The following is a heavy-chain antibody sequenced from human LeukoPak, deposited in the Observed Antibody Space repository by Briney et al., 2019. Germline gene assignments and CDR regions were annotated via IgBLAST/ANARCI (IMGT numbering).Heavy chain of an antibody. CDR2: ISYDGSNK. CDR3: ARAASPGSEPFDY. J-gene: IGHJ4*02. CDR1: GFTFSSYA. D-gene: IGHD1-14*01. V-gene: IGHV3-30*01. Sequence: GRSLRLSCAASGFTFSSYAMHWVRQAPGKGLEWVAVISYDGSNKYYADSVKGRFTISRDNSKNTLYLQMNSLRAEDTAVYYCARAASPGSEPFDYSGQGTLVTVSS.